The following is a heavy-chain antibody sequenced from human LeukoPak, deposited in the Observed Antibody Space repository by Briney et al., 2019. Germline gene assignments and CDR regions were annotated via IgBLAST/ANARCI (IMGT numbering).Heavy chain of an antibody. Sequence: SETLSLTCTVSGGSISSSYYYWGWIRQPPGKGLEWIGSIYSSWNTYYNPSLNSRVTISVDTSKNQFSLKLSSVTAADTAVYYCARDRSGSTDYWGQGTLVTVSS. CDR2: IYSSWNT. CDR3: ARDRSGSTDY. D-gene: IGHD3-10*01. V-gene: IGHV4-39*07. CDR1: GGSISSSYYY. J-gene: IGHJ4*02.